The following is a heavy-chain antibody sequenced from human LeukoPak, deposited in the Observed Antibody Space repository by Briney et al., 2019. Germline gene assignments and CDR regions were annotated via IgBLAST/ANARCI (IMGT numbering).Heavy chain of an antibody. J-gene: IGHJ6*02. Sequence: GASVKVSCKASGGTFSSYAMSWVRQAPGKGLEWVSAISGSGGSTYYADSVKGRFTISRDNSKNTLYLQMNSLRAEDTAVYYCAKGGGSTIYYYYYYGMDVWGQGTTVTVSS. V-gene: IGHV3-23*01. CDR1: GGTFSSYA. CDR3: AKGGGSTIYYYYYYGMDV. D-gene: IGHD3-9*01. CDR2: ISGSGGST.